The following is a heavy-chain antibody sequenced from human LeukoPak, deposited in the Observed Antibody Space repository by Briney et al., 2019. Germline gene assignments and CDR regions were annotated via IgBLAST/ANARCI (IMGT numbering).Heavy chain of an antibody. CDR1: GASISNYY. V-gene: IGHV4-4*07. J-gene: IGHJ5*02. D-gene: IGHD3-22*01. CDR3: ARDLMDSSGWFDP. CDR2: IYASGST. Sequence: PSETLSLTCTVSGASISNYYWSWIRQPAGKGLEWIGRIYASGSTNYNPSLKSRVTMSGDTSKDQISLKLSSVTAADTAVYYCARDLMDSSGWFDPWGQGTLVTVSS.